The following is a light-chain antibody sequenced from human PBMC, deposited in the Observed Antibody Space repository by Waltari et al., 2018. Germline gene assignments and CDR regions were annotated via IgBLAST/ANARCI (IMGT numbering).Light chain of an antibody. CDR1: QSVSSS. Sequence: EIVLTQSPATPSLSPGEGATLSCRASQSVSSSLAWIQQRPGQAPRLLIYDASSRATGIPARFSGSGSGTDFTLTISSLEPEDFAVYYCQQRAFWPPTFGRGTKLEMK. CDR3: QQRAFWPPT. CDR2: DAS. J-gene: IGKJ2*01. V-gene: IGKV3-11*01.